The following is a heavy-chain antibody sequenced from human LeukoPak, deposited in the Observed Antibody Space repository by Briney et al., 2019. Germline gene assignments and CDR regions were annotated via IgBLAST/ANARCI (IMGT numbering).Heavy chain of an antibody. J-gene: IGHJ4*02. D-gene: IGHD6-6*01. CDR2: TNPNSGGT. V-gene: IGHV1-2*02. Sequence: GASVKVSCKASGYTFTGYYMHWVRQAPGQGLEWMGWTNPNSGGTTYAQKFQGRVTMTRDTSISTVYMELSRLTSDDTAVYYCARNQYSTSSGGGDYWGQGTLVTVSS. CDR1: GYTFTGYY. CDR3: ARNQYSTSSGGGDY.